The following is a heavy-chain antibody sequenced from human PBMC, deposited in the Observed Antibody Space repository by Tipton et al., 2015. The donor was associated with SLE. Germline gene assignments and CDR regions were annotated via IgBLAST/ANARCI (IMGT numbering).Heavy chain of an antibody. CDR3: ARQNYYDSSGYYHPFDY. D-gene: IGHD3-22*01. J-gene: IGHJ4*02. V-gene: IGHV4-59*01. CDR1: GGSISSYY. CDR2: IYYSGST. Sequence: GLVKPSETLSLTCTVSGGSISSYYWSWIRQPPGKGLEWIGYIYYSGSTNYNPSLKSRVTISVDTSKNQFSLKLSSVTAADTAVYYCARQNYYDSSGYYHPFDYWGQGTLVTVSS.